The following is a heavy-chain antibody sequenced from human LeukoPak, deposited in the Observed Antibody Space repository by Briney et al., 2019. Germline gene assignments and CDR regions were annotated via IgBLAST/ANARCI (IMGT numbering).Heavy chain of an antibody. D-gene: IGHD5-24*01. V-gene: IGHV4-61*02. Sequence: SETRSLTCTVSGGSISSGSYYWSWIRQPAGKGLEWIGRIYTSGSTNYNPSLKSRVTISVDTSKNQFSLKLSSVTAADTAVYYCARERWLQLSGISDYWGQGTLVTVSS. CDR3: ARERWLQLSGISDY. CDR2: IYTSGST. CDR1: GGSISSGSYY. J-gene: IGHJ4*02.